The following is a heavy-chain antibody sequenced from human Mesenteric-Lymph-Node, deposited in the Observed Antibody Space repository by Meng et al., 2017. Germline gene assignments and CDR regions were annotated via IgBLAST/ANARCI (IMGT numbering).Heavy chain of an antibody. D-gene: IGHD6-19*01. Sequence: ASVKVSCKASGYSFTNYDISWLRQAPGQALDWMGWVNPHTAYTSYAQKVQDRVTMTTDTSTSTAYMELRSLRSDDTAVYYCVTYSSGRSQYFDYWGQGTLVTVSS. V-gene: IGHV1-18*01. J-gene: IGHJ4*02. CDR3: VTYSSGRSQYFDY. CDR1: GYSFTNYD. CDR2: VNPHTAYT.